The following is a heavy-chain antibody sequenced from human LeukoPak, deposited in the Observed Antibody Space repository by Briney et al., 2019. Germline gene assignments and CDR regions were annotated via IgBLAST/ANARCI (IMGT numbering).Heavy chain of an antibody. Sequence: GGSLRLSCAASGFTVSSNYMSWVRQAPGKGLEWVSYISSSSSYTNYADSVKGRFTISRDNAKNSLYLQMNSLRAEDTAVYYCARAPHYSNYGPYYYGMDVWGQGTTVTVSS. V-gene: IGHV3-11*06. CDR3: ARAPHYSNYGPYYYGMDV. D-gene: IGHD4-11*01. CDR1: GFTVSSNY. CDR2: ISSSSSYT. J-gene: IGHJ6*02.